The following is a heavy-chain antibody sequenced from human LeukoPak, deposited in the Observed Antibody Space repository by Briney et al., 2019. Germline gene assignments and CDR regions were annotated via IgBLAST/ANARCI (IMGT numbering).Heavy chain of an antibody. V-gene: IGHV4-38-2*01. Sequence: PGGSLRLSCAASGFTFSTYAMSWVRQAPGKGLEWLGSIYLSGITNFNPYLQSRLTISVDTSKNQFYLKLISVTAADTALYYCARHDRIHLWFSPSLNDPFDIWGQGTMVTVSS. CDR2: IYLSGIT. CDR3: ARHDRIHLWFSPSLNDPFDI. CDR1: GFTFSTYA. D-gene: IGHD5-18*01. J-gene: IGHJ3*02.